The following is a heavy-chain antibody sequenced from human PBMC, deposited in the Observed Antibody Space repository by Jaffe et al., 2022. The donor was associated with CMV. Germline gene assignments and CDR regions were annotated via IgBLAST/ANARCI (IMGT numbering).Heavy chain of an antibody. CDR3: ARDRPGSYWGYYYYGMDV. Sequence: EVQLVESGGGLVQPGGSLRLSCAASGFTFSSYWMSWVRQAPGKGLEWVANIKQDGSEKYYVDSVKGRFTISRDNAKNSLYLQMNSLRAEDTAVYYCARDRPGSYWGYYYYGMDVWGQGTTVTVSS. J-gene: IGHJ6*02. D-gene: IGHD1-26*01. CDR2: IKQDGSEK. V-gene: IGHV3-7*01. CDR1: GFTFSSYW.